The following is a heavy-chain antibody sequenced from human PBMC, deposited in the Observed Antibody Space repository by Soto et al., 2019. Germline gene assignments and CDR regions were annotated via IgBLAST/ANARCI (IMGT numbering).Heavy chain of an antibody. CDR3: AKDLTIFGVVSYYYYYGMDV. J-gene: IGHJ6*02. Sequence: EVQLLESGGGLVQPGGSLRLSCAASGFTFSSYAMSWVRQAPGKGLEWVSAISGSGGSTYYAESVKGRFTISRDNSKNTLYLQMNSLRAEDTAVYYCAKDLTIFGVVSYYYYYGMDVWGQGTTVTVSS. CDR2: ISGSGGST. CDR1: GFTFSSYA. D-gene: IGHD3-3*01. V-gene: IGHV3-23*01.